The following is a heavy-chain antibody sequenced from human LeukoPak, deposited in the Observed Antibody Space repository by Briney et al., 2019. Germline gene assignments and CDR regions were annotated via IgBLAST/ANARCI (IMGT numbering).Heavy chain of an antibody. CDR3: AKDKLRYCSGGSCYSDAFDI. CDR1: GFTFDGYA. CDR2: ISWNSGSI. Sequence: GRSLRLSCAASGFTFDGYAMHWVRQAPGKGLEWVSGISWNSGSIGYADSVKGRFTISRDNAKNSLYLQMNSLRAEDTALYYCAKDKLRYCSGGSCYSDAFDIWGQGTMVTVSS. V-gene: IGHV3-9*01. D-gene: IGHD2-15*01. J-gene: IGHJ3*02.